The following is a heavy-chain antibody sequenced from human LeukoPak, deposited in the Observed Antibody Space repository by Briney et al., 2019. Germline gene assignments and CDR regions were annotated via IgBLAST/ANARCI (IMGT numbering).Heavy chain of an antibody. CDR2: IYSGGST. J-gene: IGHJ5*02. V-gene: IGHV3-53*01. CDR1: GFTVSSNY. CDR3: AREIALYGSGSYYPNWFDP. Sequence: PGGSLRLSCAASGFTVSSNYMSWVRQAPGKGLEWVSVIYSGGSTYYADSVKGRFTISRDNSKNTLYLQMNSLRAEDTAVYYCAREIALYGSGSYYPNWFDPWGQGTLVTVSS. D-gene: IGHD3-10*01.